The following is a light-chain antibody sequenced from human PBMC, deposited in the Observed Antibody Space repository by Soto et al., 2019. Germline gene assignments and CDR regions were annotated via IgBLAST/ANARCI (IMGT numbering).Light chain of an antibody. CDR2: CAS. J-gene: IGKJ4*01. CDR3: QQVHTTPLT. Sequence: DIVMTQSPDSLAVSLGERATINCKSSQSVLYSSNNKNYLAWYQQKPGQPPKLLIYCASTRESGVPDRFSGSGSGKDFTLTISSLQAEDVAVYYCQQVHTTPLTFGGGNKVEIK. CDR1: QSVLYSSNNKNY. V-gene: IGKV4-1*01.